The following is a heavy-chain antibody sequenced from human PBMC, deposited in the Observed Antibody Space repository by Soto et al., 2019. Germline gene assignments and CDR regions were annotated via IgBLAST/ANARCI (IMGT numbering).Heavy chain of an antibody. CDR3: ARDRRYSSRNY. J-gene: IGHJ4*02. V-gene: IGHV3-48*03. Sequence: PVGSLRHSCAASGFTFSSYEMNWVRQAPGKGLEWVSYISSSGSTIYYADSVKGRFTISRDNAKNSLYLQMNSLRAEDTAVYYCARDRRYSSRNYWGQGTLVTVSS. CDR1: GFTFSSYE. D-gene: IGHD6-13*01. CDR2: ISSSGSTI.